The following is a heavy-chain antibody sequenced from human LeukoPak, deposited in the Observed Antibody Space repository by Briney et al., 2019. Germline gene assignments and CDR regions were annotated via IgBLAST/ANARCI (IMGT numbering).Heavy chain of an antibody. J-gene: IGHJ4*02. CDR3: ARWYSSSWSPGDY. D-gene: IGHD6-13*01. V-gene: IGHV3-30*02. Sequence: QAGGSLRLSCAASGFTFSSYGMNWVRQAPGKGLEWVALIPYDGLNKYYADSVKGRFTISRDNSKNTLYLQMNSLRAEDTAVYYCARWYSSSWSPGDYWGQGTLVTVSS. CDR2: IPYDGLNK. CDR1: GFTFSSYG.